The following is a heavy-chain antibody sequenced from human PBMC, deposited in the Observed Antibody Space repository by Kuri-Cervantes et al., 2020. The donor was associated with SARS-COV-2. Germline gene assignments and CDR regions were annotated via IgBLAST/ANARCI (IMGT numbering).Heavy chain of an antibody. D-gene: IGHD2-15*01. Sequence: SETLSLTCTVSGGSISSGSYYWSWIRQPAGKGLEWIGRIYTSGSTNYNPSLKSRVTISVDTSKNQFSLKLSSVTAADTAVYFCARVSSVPAQLSYSRYYYIDVWGKGTTVTVSS. J-gene: IGHJ6*03. V-gene: IGHV4-61*02. CDR1: GGSISSGSYY. CDR3: ARVSSVPAQLSYSRYYYIDV. CDR2: IYTSGST.